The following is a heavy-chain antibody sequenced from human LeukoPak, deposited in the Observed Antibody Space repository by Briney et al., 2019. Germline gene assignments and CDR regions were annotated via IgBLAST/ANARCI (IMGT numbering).Heavy chain of an antibody. Sequence: KASETLSLTCTVSGGSISSYYWSWIRQPPGKGLEWIGYIYYSGSTNYNPSLKSRVTISVDTSKNQFSLKLSSVTAADTAVYYCARRRSLPQGYSGYDPLGYFDYWGQGTLVTVSS. CDR1: GGSISSYY. D-gene: IGHD5-12*01. V-gene: IGHV4-59*08. J-gene: IGHJ4*02. CDR3: ARRRSLPQGYSGYDPLGYFDY. CDR2: IYYSGST.